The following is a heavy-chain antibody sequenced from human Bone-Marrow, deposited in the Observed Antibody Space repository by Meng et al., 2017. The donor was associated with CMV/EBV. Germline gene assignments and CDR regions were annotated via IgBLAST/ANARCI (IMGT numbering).Heavy chain of an antibody. D-gene: IGHD2-2*01. Sequence: ASVKVSCKASGYTFTSYGISWVRQAPGQGLEWMGWISAYNGNTNYAQKLQGRVTMTTDTSTSTAYMELRSLRSDDTAVYYCATGPDSYCSSTSCLWADLDYWGQGTVVTVSS. CDR3: ATGPDSYCSSTSCLWADLDY. V-gene: IGHV1-18*01. J-gene: IGHJ4*02. CDR2: ISAYNGNT. CDR1: GYTFTSYG.